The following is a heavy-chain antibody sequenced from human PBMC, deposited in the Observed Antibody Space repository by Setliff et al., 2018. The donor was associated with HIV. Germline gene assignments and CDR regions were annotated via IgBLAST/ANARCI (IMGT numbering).Heavy chain of an antibody. J-gene: IGHJ4*02. CDR1: GDTFTTYA. V-gene: IGHV1-3*01. CDR2: INAGNGDT. Sequence: ASVKVSCKASGDTFTTYALHWVRQAPGQRLEWMGWINAGNGDTKSSQKFQGRVTITRDTSASTAYMELSSLRSEDTGVYYCAIGSSNWPHRPNNYYFDYWGQGAPVTVSS. D-gene: IGHD6-13*01. CDR3: AIGSSNWPHRPNNYYFDY.